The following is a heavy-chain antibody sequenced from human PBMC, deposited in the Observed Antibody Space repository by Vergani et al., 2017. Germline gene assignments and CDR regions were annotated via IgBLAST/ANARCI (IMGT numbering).Heavy chain of an antibody. Sequence: QVQLQQSGPGLVKPSQTLSLTCAISGDSVSSNSAAWNWIRQSPSRGLEWLGRTYYRSKWYNDYAVSVKSRITINPDTSKNQCSLQLNSVTPEDTAVYYCAREFFXFWSGYQYYYYYYYMDVWGKGTTVTVSS. CDR2: TYYRSKWYN. J-gene: IGHJ6*03. CDR3: AREFFXFWSGYQYYYYYYYMDV. D-gene: IGHD3-3*01. CDR1: GDSVSSNSAA. V-gene: IGHV6-1*01.